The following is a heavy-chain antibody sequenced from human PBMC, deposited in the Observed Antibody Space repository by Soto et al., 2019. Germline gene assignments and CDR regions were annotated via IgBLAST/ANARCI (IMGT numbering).Heavy chain of an antibody. J-gene: IGHJ4*02. V-gene: IGHV4-34*01. CDR3: ARGRKGADYDYIWGSYRFGRFDY. Sequence: QVQLQQWGAGLLKPSETLSLTCAVYGGSFSGYYWSWIRQPPGKGLEWIGEINHSGSTNYNPSLKSRVTISVATSKNQFSLKLSSVTAADTAVYYCARGRKGADYDYIWGSYRFGRFDYWGQGTLVTVSS. CDR2: INHSGST. D-gene: IGHD3-16*02. CDR1: GGSFSGYY.